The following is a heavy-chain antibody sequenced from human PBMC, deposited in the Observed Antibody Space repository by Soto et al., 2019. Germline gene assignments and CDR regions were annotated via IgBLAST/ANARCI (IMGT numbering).Heavy chain of an antibody. Sequence: GGSLSLSCAASGFTFSSYAMHWVRQAPGEGLEWVAVISYDGSNKYYADSVKGRFTISRDNSKNTLYLQMNSLRAEDTAVYYCARDPGDYVFLDYWGQGSLVTVSS. CDR3: ARDPGDYVFLDY. D-gene: IGHD4-17*01. CDR2: ISYDGSNK. J-gene: IGHJ4*02. V-gene: IGHV3-30-3*01. CDR1: GFTFSSYA.